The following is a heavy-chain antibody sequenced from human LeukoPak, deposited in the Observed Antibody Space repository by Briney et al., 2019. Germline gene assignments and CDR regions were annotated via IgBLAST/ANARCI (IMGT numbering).Heavy chain of an antibody. D-gene: IGHD3-22*01. CDR3: AKDNSYYDSSGYYDY. V-gene: IGHV3-23*01. J-gene: IGHJ4*02. CDR1: GFTFDYYT. Sequence: GGSLRLSCAASGFTFDYYTMYWVRQGPEKGLEWVSAISGSGGSTYYADSVKGRFTISRDNSKNTLYLQMNSLRAEDTAVYYCAKDNSYYDSSGYYDYWGQGTLVAVSS. CDR2: ISGSGGST.